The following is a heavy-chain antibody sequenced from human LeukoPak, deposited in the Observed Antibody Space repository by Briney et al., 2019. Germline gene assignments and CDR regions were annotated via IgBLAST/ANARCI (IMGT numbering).Heavy chain of an antibody. V-gene: IGHV4-34*03. D-gene: IGHD6-6*01. J-gene: IGHJ6*03. Sequence: KSSETLSLTCAVSGGSLTNYFWTWIRQSPGKGLEWIGEIHPDGSTNYDPSLKSRLTMSVDTSKNQFSLNLRFVTAADTAVFARGFEYSTSSRLGYYYFYMDVWGIGTTVTVSS. CDR2: IHPDGST. CDR1: GGSLTNYF. CDR3: GFEYSTSSRLGYYYFYMDV.